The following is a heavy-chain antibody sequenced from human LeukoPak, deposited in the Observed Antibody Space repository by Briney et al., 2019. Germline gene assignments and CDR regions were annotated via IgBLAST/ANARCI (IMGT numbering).Heavy chain of an antibody. J-gene: IGHJ4*02. D-gene: IGHD1-26*01. CDR1: GGTFSSYA. CDR2: IIPIFGTA. V-gene: IGHV1-69*05. CDR3: ARDWGGSYPGYFDY. Sequence: SVKVSCKASGGTFSSYAISWVRQAPGQGLEWMGGIIPIFGTANYAQKFQGRVTITTDESTSTAYMELSSLRSEGTAVYYCARDWGGSYPGYFDYWGQGTLVTVSS.